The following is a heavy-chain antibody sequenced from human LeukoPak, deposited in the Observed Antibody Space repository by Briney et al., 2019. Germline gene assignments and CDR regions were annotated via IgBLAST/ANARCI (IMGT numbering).Heavy chain of an antibody. D-gene: IGHD3-22*01. CDR1: GGSFSAYY. CDR2: INHSGST. Sequence: SETLSLTCAVYGGSFSAYYWSWIRQPPGKGLEWIGEINHSGSTNYNPSLKSRVTISVDTSKNQFFLKLSSVTAADTAVYYCARATSITVIVVAKYYFDYWGQGALVTVSS. CDR3: ARATSITVIVVAKYYFDY. J-gene: IGHJ4*02. V-gene: IGHV4-34*01.